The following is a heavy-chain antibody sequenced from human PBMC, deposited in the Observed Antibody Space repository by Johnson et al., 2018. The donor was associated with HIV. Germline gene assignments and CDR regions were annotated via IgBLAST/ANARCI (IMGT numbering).Heavy chain of an antibody. CDR2: IRYDGSNK. V-gene: IGHV3-30*02. Sequence: QVQLVESGGGVVQPGGSLRLSCAASGFTFSSYGMHWVRQAPGKGLEWVAFIRYDGSNKYYVDSVKGRFTISRDNAKNSLYLQMNSLRAEDTAVYYCARVEGSSWSRGAFDIWGQGTMVTVSS. CDR3: ARVEGSSWSRGAFDI. CDR1: GFTFSSYG. D-gene: IGHD6-13*01. J-gene: IGHJ3*02.